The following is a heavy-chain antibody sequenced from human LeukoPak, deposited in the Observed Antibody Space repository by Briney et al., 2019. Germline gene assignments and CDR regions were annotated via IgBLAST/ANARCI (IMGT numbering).Heavy chain of an antibody. CDR1: GYTFTSYG. Sequence: GASVKVSCKASGYTFTSYGISWVRQAPGQGLEWMGWISAYNGNTNYAQELQGRVTMTTDTSTSTAYMELRSLRSDDTAVYYCARDHSGYGSGSYFSSGSFDYWGQGTLVTVSS. V-gene: IGHV1-18*01. J-gene: IGHJ4*02. CDR2: ISAYNGNT. D-gene: IGHD3-10*01. CDR3: ARDHSGYGSGSYFSSGSFDY.